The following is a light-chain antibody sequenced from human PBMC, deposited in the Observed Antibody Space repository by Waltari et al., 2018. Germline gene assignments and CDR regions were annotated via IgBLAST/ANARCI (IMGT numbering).Light chain of an antibody. J-gene: IGLJ3*02. V-gene: IGLV8-61*01. CDR1: SGPVSTTYY. CDR3: VLSMGSGIWV. Sequence: QTVVTQEPSLSVSPGGTVTLTCGLSSGPVSTTYYPSWYQQAPGQAARPLIFDTNARSSGVPERFSGSILDNKAALTSTGAQADDESDYYCVLSMGSGIWVFGGGTKLTVL. CDR2: DTN.